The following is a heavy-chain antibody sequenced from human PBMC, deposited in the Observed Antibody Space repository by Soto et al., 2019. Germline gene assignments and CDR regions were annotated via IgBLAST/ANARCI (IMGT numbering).Heavy chain of an antibody. V-gene: IGHV3-23*01. D-gene: IGHD2-8*02. CDR2: ILVGGST. CDR1: GYICSSYD. J-gene: IGHJ3*02. CDR3: AKATATGGGAFEI. Sequence: GGSLRLSCPVSGYICSSYDMSWVRQAPGKGLEWVSTILVGGSTHYEHSVKGRFTISRDTSKNTVNLQMNSLTAGDTALYYCAKATATGGGAFEIYGQGTMVTVSS.